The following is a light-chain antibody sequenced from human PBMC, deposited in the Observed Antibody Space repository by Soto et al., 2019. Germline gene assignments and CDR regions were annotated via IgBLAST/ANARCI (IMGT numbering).Light chain of an antibody. Sequence: DIKMTQSPSTLSASVGDRVTITSRTSQSISNWLAWYQQKPGKAPKLLISTASSLQSGVPSRFSGSGSGTEFTLTISSLQPEDFATYYCQQYNAYPWTFGQGTMADVK. CDR1: QSISNW. CDR3: QQYNAYPWT. V-gene: IGKV1-5*01. J-gene: IGKJ1*01. CDR2: TAS.